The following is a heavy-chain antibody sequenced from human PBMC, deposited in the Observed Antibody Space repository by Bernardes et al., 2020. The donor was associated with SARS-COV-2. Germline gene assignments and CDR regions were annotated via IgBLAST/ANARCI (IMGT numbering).Heavy chain of an antibody. J-gene: IGHJ6*02. CDR3: ARRSSWYRYYYYGMDV. Sequence: ASVKVSCKASGYTFTGYYMHWVRQAPGQGLEWMGWINPNSGGTNYAQKFQGRVTMTRDTSISTAYMELSRLRSDDTAVYYCARRSSWYRYYYYGMDVWGQGTTVTVSS. V-gene: IGHV1-2*02. CDR2: INPNSGGT. D-gene: IGHD6-13*01. CDR1: GYTFTGYY.